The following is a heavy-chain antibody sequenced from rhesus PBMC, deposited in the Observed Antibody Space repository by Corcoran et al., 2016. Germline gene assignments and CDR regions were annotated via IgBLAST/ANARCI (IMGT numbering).Heavy chain of an antibody. Sequence: QVQLQESGPGLVKPSETLSLTCAVSGYSISSGYYWGWIRQPPGKGLEYIGYISGSSGSTYYNPSRKSRVTISKDTAKNQFSLKLSSVTAADTAVYYCARQNNRNYVGYFDYWGQGVLVTVSS. CDR2: ISGSSGST. CDR3: ARQNNRNYVGYFDY. CDR1: GYSISSGYY. D-gene: IGHD1-26*01. V-gene: IGHV4-99*01. J-gene: IGHJ4*01.